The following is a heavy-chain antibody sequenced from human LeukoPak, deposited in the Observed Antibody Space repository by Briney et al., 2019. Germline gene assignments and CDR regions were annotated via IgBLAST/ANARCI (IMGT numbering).Heavy chain of an antibody. CDR3: ARDQATLGGGLDS. CDR1: GFSVSGTH. Sequence: PGGSLRLSCAASGFSVSGTHMSWVRQAPGRGLEWVSAIYTGGTTYYADSVKGRSTISRDSSKNTLFLQLNSLRAEDTAVYYCARDQATLGGGLDSWGQGTLVTVSS. J-gene: IGHJ4*02. V-gene: IGHV3-53*01. D-gene: IGHD3-16*01. CDR2: IYTGGTT.